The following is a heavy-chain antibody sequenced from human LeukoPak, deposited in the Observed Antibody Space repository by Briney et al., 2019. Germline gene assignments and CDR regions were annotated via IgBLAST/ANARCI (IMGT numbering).Heavy chain of an antibody. V-gene: IGHV1-24*01. CDR3: ATSGNYYYYMDV. J-gene: IGHJ6*03. Sequence: EASVKVSCKVSGYTLTELSMHWVRRAPGKGLEWMGGFDPEDGETIYAQKFQGRVTMTEDTSTDTAYMELSSLRSEDTAVYYCATSGNYYYYMDVWGKGTTVTVSS. CDR2: FDPEDGET. CDR1: GYTLTELS. D-gene: IGHD1-14*01.